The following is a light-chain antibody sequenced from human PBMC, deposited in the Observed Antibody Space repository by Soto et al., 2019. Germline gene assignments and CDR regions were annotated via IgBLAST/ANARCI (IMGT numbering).Light chain of an antibody. CDR3: SSYTSSSLYV. J-gene: IGLJ1*01. Sequence: QSALTQPASVSGSPGQSITISCTGTSSDVGGYNYVSWYQQHPGKAPKLMIYEVSNRPSGVSNRFSGSKSGITASLTISGLQAEDEADYYCSSYTSSSLYVFGTGTKLTVL. V-gene: IGLV2-14*01. CDR1: SSDVGGYNY. CDR2: EVS.